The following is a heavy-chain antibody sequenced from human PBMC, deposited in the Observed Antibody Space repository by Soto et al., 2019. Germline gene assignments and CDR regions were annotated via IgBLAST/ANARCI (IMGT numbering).Heavy chain of an antibody. J-gene: IGHJ4*02. V-gene: IGHV3-30*18. CDR1: GFTFSSYG. CDR3: AKKPSDSSGWYV. CDR2: ISYDGSNK. Sequence: GGSLRLSCAASGFTFSSYGMHWVRQAPGKGLEWVAVISYDGSNKYYADSVKGRFTISRDNSKNTLYLQMNSLRAEDTAVYYCAKKPSDSSGWYVWGQGTLVT. D-gene: IGHD6-19*01.